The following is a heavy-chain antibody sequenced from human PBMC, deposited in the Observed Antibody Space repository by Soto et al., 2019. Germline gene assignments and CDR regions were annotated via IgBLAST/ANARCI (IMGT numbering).Heavy chain of an antibody. CDR3: AREGGIVGATTVDY. D-gene: IGHD1-26*01. V-gene: IGHV4-30-4*01. CDR1: GRSISSGDYY. Sequence: QVQLQESGPGLVKPSQTLSLTCTVSGRSISSGDYYWSRIRQPPGKGLEWIGYIYYSGSTYYNPSLKGRVTISVDTSKNQFSLKLSSVTGADTAVYYCAREGGIVGATTVDYWGQGTLVTVSS. CDR2: IYYSGST. J-gene: IGHJ4*02.